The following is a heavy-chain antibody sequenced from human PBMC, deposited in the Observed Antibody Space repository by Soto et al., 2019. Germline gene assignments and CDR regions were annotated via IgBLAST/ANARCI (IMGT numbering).Heavy chain of an antibody. CDR2: INHSGST. CDR3: ARGVITMVRGVQKKWWFDP. CDR1: GGSFSGYY. J-gene: IGHJ5*02. Sequence: SETLSLTCAVYGGSFSGYYWSWIRQPPGKGLEWIGEINHSGSTNYNPSLKSRVTISVDTSKNQFSLKLSSVTAADTAVYYCARGVITMVRGVQKKWWFDPWGQGTLVTVSS. V-gene: IGHV4-34*01. D-gene: IGHD3-10*01.